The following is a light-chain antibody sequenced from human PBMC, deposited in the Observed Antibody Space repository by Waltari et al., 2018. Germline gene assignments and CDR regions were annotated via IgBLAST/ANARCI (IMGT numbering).Light chain of an antibody. CDR3: CSYAGSSTFVV. Sequence: QSALTQPASVSGSPGQSITISCTGTSSDVGSYNLVSWYQQHPGKAPKLMIYEGSKRPSGVSNRVSGSKSGNTASLPISGLQAEDEADYYCCSYAGSSTFVVFGGGTKLTVL. CDR1: SSDVGSYNL. J-gene: IGLJ2*01. CDR2: EGS. V-gene: IGLV2-23*01.